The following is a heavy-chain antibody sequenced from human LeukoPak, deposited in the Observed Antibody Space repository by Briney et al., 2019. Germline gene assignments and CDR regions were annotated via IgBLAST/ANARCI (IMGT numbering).Heavy chain of an antibody. CDR2: ISAYNGNT. J-gene: IGHJ5*02. V-gene: IGHV1-18*01. CDR1: GGTFSSYA. Sequence: ASVKVSCKASGGTFSSYAISWVRQAPGQGLEWMGWISAYNGNTNYAQKLQGRVTMTTDTSTSTAYMELRSLRSDDTAVYSCARVSWPGRGSRFDPWGQGTLVTVSS. D-gene: IGHD3-16*01. CDR3: ARVSWPGRGSRFDP.